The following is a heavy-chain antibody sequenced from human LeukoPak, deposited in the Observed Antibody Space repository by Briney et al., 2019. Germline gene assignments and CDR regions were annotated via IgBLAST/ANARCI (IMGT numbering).Heavy chain of an antibody. CDR3: AREGDGYNSPIDY. V-gene: IGHV3-7*01. Sequence: GGSLRLSCAASGFTFSTYWMTWVRQAPGKGLEWVANIKQDGSEKYFVDSVKGRFSISRDNAKNSLFLQMNSLRAEDTAVYYCAREGDGYNSPIDYWGQGTLVTVSS. CDR1: GFTFSTYW. J-gene: IGHJ4*02. D-gene: IGHD5-24*01. CDR2: IKQDGSEK.